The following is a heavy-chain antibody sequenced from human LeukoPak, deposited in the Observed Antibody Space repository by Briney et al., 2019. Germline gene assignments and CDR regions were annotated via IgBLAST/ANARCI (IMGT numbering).Heavy chain of an antibody. CDR1: GGTFSSYA. J-gene: IGHJ5*02. D-gene: IGHD2-15*01. Sequence: SVKVSRKASGGTFSSYAISWVRQAPGQGLEWMGRIIPILGIANYAQKFQGRVTITADKSTSTAYMELSSLRSEDTAVYYCASRGVVVAATHGSWFDPWGQGTLVTVSS. CDR3: ASRGVVVAATHGSWFDP. CDR2: IIPILGIA. V-gene: IGHV1-69*04.